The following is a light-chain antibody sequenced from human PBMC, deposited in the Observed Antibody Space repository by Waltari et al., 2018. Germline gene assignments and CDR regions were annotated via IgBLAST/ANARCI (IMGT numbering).Light chain of an antibody. CDR1: QSVSSY. CDR3: QQRSNWPRVT. CDR2: DAS. V-gene: IGKV3-11*01. Sequence: EIVLTQSPATLSLSPGERATLSCRASQSVSSYLAWYQQKPGPAPRLLIYDASNSATGIPARFSGSGSGTDFTLTISSLEPEDFAVYYCQQRSNWPRVTFGPGTKVDIK. J-gene: IGKJ3*01.